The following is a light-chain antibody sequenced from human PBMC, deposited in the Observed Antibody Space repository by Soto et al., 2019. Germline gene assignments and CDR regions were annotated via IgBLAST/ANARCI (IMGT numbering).Light chain of an antibody. CDR1: SSDVGAYNY. V-gene: IGLV2-14*03. CDR3: SSFTTSTTLV. J-gene: IGLJ2*01. CDR2: DVN. Sequence: QSALTQPASVSGSPGQSITISCNGTSSDVGAYNYVSWYQQHPGKAPKLMIYDVNNRPSGISNRFSGSKSGNTASLTISGLQAEDEADYYCSSFTTSTTLVFGGGTKLTVL.